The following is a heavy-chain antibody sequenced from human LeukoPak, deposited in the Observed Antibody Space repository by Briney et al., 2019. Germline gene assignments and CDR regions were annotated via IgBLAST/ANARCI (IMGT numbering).Heavy chain of an antibody. J-gene: IGHJ4*02. V-gene: IGHV1-2*02. CDR3: ARGVAAYTHYADSSGYD. CDR1: GYTLTGYH. D-gene: IGHD3-22*01. Sequence: ASVKVSSKASGYTLTGYHVQWVRQAPGQGLEWMGWINPMNGDTNYAQKFQGRVTMTRDTSINTAYMELRSLISDDTAVYYCARGVAAYTHYADSSGYDWGQGTLVLVSS. CDR2: INPMNGDT.